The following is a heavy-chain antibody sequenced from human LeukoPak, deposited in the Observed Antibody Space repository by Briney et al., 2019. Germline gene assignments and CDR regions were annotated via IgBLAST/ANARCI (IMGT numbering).Heavy chain of an antibody. CDR2: IYHSGST. D-gene: IGHD3-22*01. V-gene: IGHV4-4*02. CDR3: AKELLQSSGYNYNAERALDY. CDR1: GGSISSSNW. Sequence: SGTLSLTCAVSGGSISSSNWWSWVRQPPGKGLEWIGEIYHSGSTNYNPSLKSRVTISVDKSRNQFSLKLSSVTAADTAVYYCAKELLQSSGYNYNAERALDYWGQGTLVTVSS. J-gene: IGHJ4*02.